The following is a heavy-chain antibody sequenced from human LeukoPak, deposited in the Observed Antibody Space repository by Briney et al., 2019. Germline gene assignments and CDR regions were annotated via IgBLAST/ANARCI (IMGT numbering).Heavy chain of an antibody. V-gene: IGHV3-23*01. J-gene: IGHJ4*02. Sequence: GGSLRLSCAASGFTFSSYSMNWVRQAPGKGLEWVSTISASAGSSFYADSVKGRFTISRDNSKNTLYLQMNSLRAEDTAVYYCAKEGNYYDSSGYYYYFDYWGQGTLVTVSS. CDR3: AKEGNYYDSSGYYYYFDY. CDR2: ISASAGSS. CDR1: GFTFSSYS. D-gene: IGHD3-22*01.